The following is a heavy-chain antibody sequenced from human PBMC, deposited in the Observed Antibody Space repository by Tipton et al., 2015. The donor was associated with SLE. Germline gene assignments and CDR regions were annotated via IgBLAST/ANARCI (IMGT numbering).Heavy chain of an antibody. CDR1: GFTFSSYS. CDR2: ISGSGGST. D-gene: IGHD3-10*01. CDR3: ARDSASSFEY. Sequence: SLRLSCAASGFTFSSYSMSWFRQAPGKGLEWVSAISGSGGSTYYADSVKGRFTISRDNSKNTLYLQMNSLRAEDTAVYYCARDSASSFEYWGQGTLVTVSS. V-gene: IGHV3-23*01. J-gene: IGHJ4*02.